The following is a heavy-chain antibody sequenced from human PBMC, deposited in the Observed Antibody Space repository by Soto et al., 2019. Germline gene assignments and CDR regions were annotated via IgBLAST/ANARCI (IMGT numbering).Heavy chain of an antibody. CDR3: ARDPAVVVVAAKVPYYYYGMDV. CDR2: INPNSGGT. V-gene: IGHV1-2*04. Sequence: QVQLVQSGAEVKKPGASVKVYCKASGYTFTGYYMHWVRQAPGQGLEWMGWINPNSGGTNYAQKFQGWVTMTRDTSISTAYMELSRLRSDDTAVYYCARDPAVVVVAAKVPYYYYGMDVWGQGTTVTVSS. CDR1: GYTFTGYY. D-gene: IGHD2-15*01. J-gene: IGHJ6*02.